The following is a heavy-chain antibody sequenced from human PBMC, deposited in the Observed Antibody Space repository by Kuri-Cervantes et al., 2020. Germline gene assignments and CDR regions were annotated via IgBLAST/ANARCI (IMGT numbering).Heavy chain of an antibody. Sequence: GESLKISCAAPGFTFSSYGMHWVRQAPGKGLEWVSVIYSGGSTHYADSVKGRFTISRDNSKNRLYLQMNSLRAEDTAVYYCARDGSGGAEYFQHWGQGTLVTVSS. CDR1: GFTFSSYG. J-gene: IGHJ1*01. CDR2: IYSGGST. CDR3: ARDGSGGAEYFQH. D-gene: IGHD3-16*01. V-gene: IGHV3-53*01.